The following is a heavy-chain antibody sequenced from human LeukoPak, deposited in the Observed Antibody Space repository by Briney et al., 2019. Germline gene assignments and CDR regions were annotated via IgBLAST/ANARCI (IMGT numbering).Heavy chain of an antibody. CDR2: IGTSSTTI. CDR3: AKDPNQQPTRAFDI. CDR1: GFTFSSYT. D-gene: IGHD6-13*01. J-gene: IGHJ3*02. Sequence: GGSLRLSCAASGFTFSSYTMNWVRQPPGKGLEWVSNIGTSSTTIYHADSVKGRFTISRDNAKNSLYLQMNSLRADDTAVYYCAKDPNQQPTRAFDIWGQGTMVTVSS. V-gene: IGHV3-48*04.